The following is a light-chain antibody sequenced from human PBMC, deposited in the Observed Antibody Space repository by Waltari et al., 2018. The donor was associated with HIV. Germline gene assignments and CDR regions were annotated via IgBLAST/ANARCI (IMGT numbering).Light chain of an antibody. Sequence: QSALTQPRSVSGSPGQSVTISCSGASSGVTYNNPVSCYQHHPGKAPKLIIYDVTKGPSGVPDRFSGSKSGNTASLTISGLQAEDEADYYCFSYGGSLHVFGTGTEVTVL. V-gene: IGLV2-11*01. CDR3: FSYGGSLHV. J-gene: IGLJ1*01. CDR2: DVT. CDR1: SSGVTYNNP.